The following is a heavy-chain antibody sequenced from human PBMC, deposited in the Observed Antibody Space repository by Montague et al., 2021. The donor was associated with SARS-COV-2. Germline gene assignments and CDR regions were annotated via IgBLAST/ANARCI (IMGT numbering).Heavy chain of an antibody. Sequence: SETLSLTCTVSGGSIGSSSYYWGWIRQPPGKGLEWIGSIYYSGSTYYNPSLKSRVTISVDTSKNQFSLKLSSVTAADTAVYYCARAFTDWLRYYGMDVWGQGTTVTVSS. V-gene: IGHV4-39*01. J-gene: IGHJ6*02. CDR1: GGSIGSSSYY. D-gene: IGHD3-9*01. CDR2: IYYSGST. CDR3: ARAFTDWLRYYGMDV.